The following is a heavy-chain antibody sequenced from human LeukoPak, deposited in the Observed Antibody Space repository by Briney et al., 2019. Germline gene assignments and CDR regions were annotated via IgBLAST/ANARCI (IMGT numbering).Heavy chain of an antibody. J-gene: IGHJ4*02. CDR1: GFTFSSYA. CDR2: ISYDGSNK. V-gene: IGHV3-30-3*01. CDR3: AREGSTAMRAKPIDY. D-gene: IGHD5-18*01. Sequence: GGSLRLSCVASGFTFSSYAMHWVRQAPGKGLEWVAVISYDGSNKYYADSVKGRFTISRDNSKNTLYLQMNSLRAEDTAVYYCAREGSTAMRAKPIDYWGQGTLVTVSS.